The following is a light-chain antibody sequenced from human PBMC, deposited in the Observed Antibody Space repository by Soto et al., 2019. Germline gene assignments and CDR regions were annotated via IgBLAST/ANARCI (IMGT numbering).Light chain of an antibody. Sequence: QSALTQPASVSGSAGQSITISCSGTMRDVGAYNLVSWYQQHPGTAPKLIIYNNNQRPSGVPDRFSGSKSGTSASLAISGLQSEDEADYYCAAWDDSLNGVVFGGGTKLTVL. J-gene: IGLJ2*01. CDR1: MRDVGAYN. CDR3: AAWDDSLNGVV. CDR2: NNN. V-gene: IGLV1-44*01.